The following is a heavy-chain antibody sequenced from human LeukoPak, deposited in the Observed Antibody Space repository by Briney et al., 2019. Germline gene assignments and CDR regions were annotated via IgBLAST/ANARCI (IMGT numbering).Heavy chain of an antibody. CDR1: GGSISSNY. Sequence: SETLSLTCTVSGGSISSNYWSWIRQPPGKGLEWIGYIYYSGSTNYNPSLKSRVTISVDTSKNQFSLKLSSVTAADTAVYYCATARYFQHWGQGTLVTVSS. CDR2: IYYSGST. V-gene: IGHV4-59*12. CDR3: ATARYFQH. J-gene: IGHJ1*01.